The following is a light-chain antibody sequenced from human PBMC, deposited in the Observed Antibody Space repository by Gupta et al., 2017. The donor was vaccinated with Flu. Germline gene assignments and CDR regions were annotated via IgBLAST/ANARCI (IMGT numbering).Light chain of an antibody. Sequence: ELVLTQSPGTLSLSPGERATLSCRASQTITSNYLAWYQQRPGQAPRLLIYGAYNRATGIPDRFSGSGSGTEFTLTISRLEPEDFAVFYCQQYGSSPWTFGQGTKVDFK. CDR1: QTITSNY. V-gene: IGKV3-20*01. CDR3: QQYGSSPWT. CDR2: GAY. J-gene: IGKJ1*01.